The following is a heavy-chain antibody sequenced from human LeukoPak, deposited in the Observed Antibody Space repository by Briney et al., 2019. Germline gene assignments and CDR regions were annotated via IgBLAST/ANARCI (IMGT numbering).Heavy chain of an antibody. V-gene: IGHV4-59*01. CDR2: IYYRGST. J-gene: IGHJ3*02. Sequence: SETLSLTCAVYGGSFSGYYWSWIRQPPGKGLEWIGYIYYRGSTNYNPSLKSRVTISVDTSKNQFPLKLSSVTAADTAVYYCARRLHYYDSSGLQDSDAFDIWGQGTMVTVSS. D-gene: IGHD3-22*01. CDR1: GGSFSGYY. CDR3: ARRLHYYDSSGLQDSDAFDI.